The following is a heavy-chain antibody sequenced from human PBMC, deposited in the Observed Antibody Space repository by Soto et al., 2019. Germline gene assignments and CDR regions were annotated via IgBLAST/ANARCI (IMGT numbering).Heavy chain of an antibody. CDR2: IYHSGST. V-gene: IGHV4-4*02. J-gene: IGHJ6*02. CDR3: ARDEAQDYYYGMDV. CDR1: GASITSNNW. Sequence: QVQLQESGPGLVKPSGTLSLTCAVSGASITSNNWWSWVRQPPGKGLEWIGEIYHSGSTNYNPSLKSRVTISVDKSKNHFSLKLTSVTAADTGVYYCARDEAQDYYYGMDVWGQGTTVTVSS.